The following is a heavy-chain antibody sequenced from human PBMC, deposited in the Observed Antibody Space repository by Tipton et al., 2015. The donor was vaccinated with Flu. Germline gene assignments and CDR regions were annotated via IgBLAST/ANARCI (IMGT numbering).Heavy chain of an antibody. V-gene: IGHV1-69*01. Sequence: QSGAEVKKPGSSVKVSCKASGGTFSSYAISWVRQAPGQGLEWMGGIIPIFGTANYAQKFQGRVTITADESTSTAYMELRSLRSDDTAVYYCARSDRIVGATRTWGQGTLVTVSS. J-gene: IGHJ4*02. CDR3: ARSDRIVGATRT. D-gene: IGHD1-26*01. CDR1: GGTFSSYA. CDR2: IIPIFGTA.